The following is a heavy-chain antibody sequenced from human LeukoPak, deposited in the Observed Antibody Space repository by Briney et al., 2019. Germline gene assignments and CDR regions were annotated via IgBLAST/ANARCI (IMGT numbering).Heavy chain of an antibody. D-gene: IGHD3-3*01. CDR1: GGSISSSSYY. V-gene: IGHV4-39*01. J-gene: IGHJ5*02. CDR3: ARRMTYYDFWSGYYNGWFDP. CDR2: IYYSGST. Sequence: SETLSLTCTVSGGSISSSSYYWGWIRQPPGKGLEWIWSIYYSGSTYYNPSLKSRVTISVDTSKNQFSLKLSSVTAADTAVYYCARRMTYYDFWSGYYNGWFDPWGQGTLVTVSS.